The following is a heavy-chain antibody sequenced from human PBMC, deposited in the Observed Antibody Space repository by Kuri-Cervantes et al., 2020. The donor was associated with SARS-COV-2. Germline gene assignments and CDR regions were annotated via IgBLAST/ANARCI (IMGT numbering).Heavy chain of an antibody. D-gene: IGHD3-22*01. J-gene: IGHJ4*02. Sequence: GESLKISCAASGFTFSSYSMNWVRQAPGKGLEWVSSISSSSSYIYYADSVKGRFTISRDNAKNSLYLQMNSLRAEDTAVYYCATVSDYYDSSGCFLDFDYWGQGTLVTVSS. V-gene: IGHV3-21*01. CDR3: ATVSDYYDSSGCFLDFDY. CDR2: ISSSSSYI. CDR1: GFTFSSYS.